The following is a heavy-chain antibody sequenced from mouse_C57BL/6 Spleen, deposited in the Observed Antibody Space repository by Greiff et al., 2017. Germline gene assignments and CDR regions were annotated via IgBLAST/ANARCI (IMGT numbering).Heavy chain of an antibody. CDR3: ARHYGSTHYYAMDD. CDR1: GFTFSSYT. V-gene: IGHV5-9*01. CDR2: ISGGGGNT. J-gene: IGHJ4*01. D-gene: IGHD1-1*01. Sequence: EVMLVESGGGLVKPGGSLKLSCAASGFTFSSYTMSWVRQTPEKRLEWVATISGGGGNTDYPDSVKGRFTISRDNAKNTLYLQMSSLRSEDTALYYCARHYGSTHYYAMDDWGQGTSVTVSS.